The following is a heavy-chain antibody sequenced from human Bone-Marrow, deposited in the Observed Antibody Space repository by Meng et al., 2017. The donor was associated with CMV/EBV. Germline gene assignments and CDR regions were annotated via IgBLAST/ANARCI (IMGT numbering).Heavy chain of an antibody. CDR1: GFTFSSYA. Sequence: GESLKISCAASGFTFSSYAMSWVRQAPGKGLEWVSAISGSGGSTYYADSVKGRFTISRDNAKNSLYLQMNSLRAEDTAVYYCAGYCSSTSCHWYAFDIWGQRTMVTFSS. CDR3: AGYCSSTSCHWYAFDI. J-gene: IGHJ3*02. V-gene: IGHV3-23*01. CDR2: ISGSGGST. D-gene: IGHD2-2*01.